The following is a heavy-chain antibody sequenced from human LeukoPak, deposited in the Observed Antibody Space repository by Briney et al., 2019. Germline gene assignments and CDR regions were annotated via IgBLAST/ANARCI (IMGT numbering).Heavy chain of an antibody. CDR3: AKGNYYYDSSVLDY. V-gene: IGHV3-23*01. CDR2: ISGSGGST. J-gene: IGHJ4*02. Sequence: PGGSLRLSCAASGFTLSSYAMSWVRQAPGKGLEWVSAISGSGGSTYYADSVKGRFTISRDNSKNTLYLQMNSLRAEDTAVYYCAKGNYYYDSSVLDYWGQGTLVTVSS. D-gene: IGHD3-22*01. CDR1: GFTLSSYA.